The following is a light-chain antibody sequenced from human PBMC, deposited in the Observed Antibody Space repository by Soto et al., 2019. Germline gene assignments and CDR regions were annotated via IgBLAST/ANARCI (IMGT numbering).Light chain of an antibody. V-gene: IGKV3-11*01. CDR3: QQRSNWPPFT. Sequence: EIVLTHSPATLSLSPWEIATLSCRASQSVSSYLAWYQQKPGQAPRLLIYDASNRATGIPARFSGSGSGTDFTLNISSLEPEDFAVYYCQQRSNWPPFTFGPGTKVDIK. J-gene: IGKJ3*01. CDR2: DAS. CDR1: QSVSSY.